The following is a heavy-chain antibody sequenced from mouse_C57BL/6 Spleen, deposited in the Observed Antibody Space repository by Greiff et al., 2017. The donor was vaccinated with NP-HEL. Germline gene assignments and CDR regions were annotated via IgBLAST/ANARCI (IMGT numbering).Heavy chain of an antibody. CDR1: GYTFTDYY. Sequence: VQLQQSGAELVRPGASVKLSCKASGYTFTDYYINWVKQRPGQGLEWIARIYPGSGNTYYNEKFKGKATLTAEKSSSTAYMQLSSLTSEDSAVYFCARDNYYGSSYSSYWYFDVWGTGTTVTVSS. CDR3: ARDNYYGSSYSSYWYFDV. J-gene: IGHJ1*03. V-gene: IGHV1-76*01. CDR2: IYPGSGNT. D-gene: IGHD1-1*01.